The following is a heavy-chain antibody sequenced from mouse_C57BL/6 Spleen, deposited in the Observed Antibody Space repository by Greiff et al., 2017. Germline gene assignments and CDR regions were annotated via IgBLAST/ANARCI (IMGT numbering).Heavy chain of an antibody. CDR3: ASDYTVDDHAMDY. CDR2: IYPGDGDT. CDR1: GYAFTSYW. Sequence: QVQLQQSGAELVKPGASVKISCKASGYAFTSYWMNWVKQRPGQGLEWIGQIYPGDGDTNYNEKFKGKATLTADKSSSTAYMQLSSLTSEDSAVYYCASDYTVDDHAMDYWGQGTLVTVSA. D-gene: IGHD1-1*01. J-gene: IGHJ4*01. V-gene: IGHV1-80*01.